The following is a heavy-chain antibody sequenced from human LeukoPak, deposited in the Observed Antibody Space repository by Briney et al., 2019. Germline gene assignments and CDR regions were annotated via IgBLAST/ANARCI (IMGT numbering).Heavy chain of an antibody. J-gene: IGHJ4*02. Sequence: PGGSLRLSCAASGFTFSSYWMSWVRQAPGKGLEWVANIKQDGSEKYYVDSVKGRFTISRDNSNNTLYLQLNNLRADDTAMYYCAKDEGYRYLFGLGYLNSWGQGTLVTVSS. D-gene: IGHD2-15*01. CDR1: GFTFSSYW. CDR3: AKDEGYRYLFGLGYLNS. CDR2: IKQDGSEK. V-gene: IGHV3-7*03.